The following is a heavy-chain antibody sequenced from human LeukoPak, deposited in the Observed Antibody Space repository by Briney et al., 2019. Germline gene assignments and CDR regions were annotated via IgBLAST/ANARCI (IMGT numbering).Heavy chain of an antibody. Sequence: SETLSLTCTVSGYSISSDYYWGWIRQPPGKGLEWIGSIHHSGRTYYNPSLKSRVTISLDTSKNQFSLKLSSVTAADTAVYYCARGEYNYGGHNWLDPWGQGTLVTVSS. CDR1: GYSISSDYY. J-gene: IGHJ5*02. CDR2: IHHSGRT. V-gene: IGHV4-38-2*02. D-gene: IGHD5-18*01. CDR3: ARGEYNYGGHNWLDP.